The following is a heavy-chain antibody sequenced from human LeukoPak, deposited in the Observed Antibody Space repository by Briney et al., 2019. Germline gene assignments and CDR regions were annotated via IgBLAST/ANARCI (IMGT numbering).Heavy chain of an antibody. Sequence: GGSLRLSCAASGFTFSSYAMSWVRQAPGKGLEWVSAISGSGGSTYYADSGKGRFTISRDNSKNTLYLQMNSLRAEDTAVYYCAKDPQYYYDSSGYYLPFDYWGQGTLVTVSS. J-gene: IGHJ4*02. V-gene: IGHV3-23*01. D-gene: IGHD3-22*01. CDR3: AKDPQYYYDSSGYYLPFDY. CDR1: GFTFSSYA. CDR2: ISGSGGST.